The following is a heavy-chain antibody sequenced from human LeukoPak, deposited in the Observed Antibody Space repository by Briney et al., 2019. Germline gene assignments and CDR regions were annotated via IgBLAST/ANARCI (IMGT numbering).Heavy chain of an antibody. CDR3: AKSGLYRFDY. CDR2: ISGSGGSGST. Sequence: GGSLRLSCAASGFTFSSYAMSRVGQAPGQGLEWVSTISGSGGSGSTYYADSVKGRCTISRDNSKNTLYLQMNSLRVEDRAVYYCAKSGLYRFDYWGQGTLVTVSS. D-gene: IGHD2-2*02. V-gene: IGHV3-23*01. CDR1: GFTFSSYA. J-gene: IGHJ4*02.